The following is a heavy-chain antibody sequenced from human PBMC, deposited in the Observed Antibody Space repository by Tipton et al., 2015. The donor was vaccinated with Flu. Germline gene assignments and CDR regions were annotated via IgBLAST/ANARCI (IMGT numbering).Heavy chain of an antibody. D-gene: IGHD3-10*02. CDR3: ARGVREHHAFDI. Sequence: LSLTCAASGFTFSDYYMSWIRQAPGKGLEWVSYISSSGSTIYYADSVKGRFTISRDNAKNSLYLQMNSLRAEDTAVYYCARGVREHHAFDIWGQGTMVTVSS. CDR2: ISSSGSTI. V-gene: IGHV3-11*04. J-gene: IGHJ3*02. CDR1: GFTFSDYY.